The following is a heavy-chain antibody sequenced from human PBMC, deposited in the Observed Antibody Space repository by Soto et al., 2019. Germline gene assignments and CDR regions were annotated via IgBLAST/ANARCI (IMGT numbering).Heavy chain of an antibody. V-gene: IGHV2-5*02. D-gene: IGHD3-9*01. J-gene: IGHJ4*02. CDR3: AHKGPEDWPLDY. Sequence: QITLKESGPTLVRPTQPLTLTCAFSGFSLSTSGVGVGWIRQPPGRALEWLAVIYWADSKHYSPSLRSSLTNTNDTTKNQVVLTMTNMDPMDTGSYYCAHKGPEDWPLDYWGQGTLVTVSS. CDR2: IYWADSK. CDR1: GFSLSTSGVG.